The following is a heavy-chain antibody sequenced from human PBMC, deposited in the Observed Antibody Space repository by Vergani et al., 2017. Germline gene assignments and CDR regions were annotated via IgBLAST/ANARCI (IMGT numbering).Heavy chain of an antibody. Sequence: EVQLVESGGGLVQPGGSLRLSCAASGFTFRSYWMSWVRQAPGKGLEWVANIKQDGSEKYYVDSVKGRFTISRDNAKNSLYLQMNSLGAEDTAVYFCARGDEQAIYYYYYMDVWGKGTTVTVSS. CDR1: GFTFRSYW. J-gene: IGHJ6*03. CDR2: IKQDGSEK. CDR3: ARGDEQAIYYYYYMDV. V-gene: IGHV3-7*01.